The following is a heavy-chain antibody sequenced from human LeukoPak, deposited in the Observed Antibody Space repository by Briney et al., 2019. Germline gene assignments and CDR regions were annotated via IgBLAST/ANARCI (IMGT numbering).Heavy chain of an antibody. CDR3: ARGRAYSSSSDY. CDR1: GGTFSSYA. V-gene: IGHV1-69*13. Sequence: GASVKVSCKASGGTFSSYAISWVRPAPGQGLEWMGGIIPIFGTANYAQKFQGRVTITADESTSTAYMELSSLRSEDTAVYYCARGRAYSSSSDYWGQGTLVTVSS. D-gene: IGHD6-6*01. CDR2: IIPIFGTA. J-gene: IGHJ4*02.